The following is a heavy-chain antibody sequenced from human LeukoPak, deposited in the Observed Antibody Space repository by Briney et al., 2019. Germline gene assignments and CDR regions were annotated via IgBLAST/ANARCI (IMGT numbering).Heavy chain of an antibody. D-gene: IGHD3-3*01. V-gene: IGHV3-9*01. CDR1: GFTFDDYA. Sequence: PGGSLRLSCAASGFTFDDYAMHWVRQAPGRGLEWVSGISWNSGSIAYADSVKGRFTISRDNAKNSLHLQMNSLRAEDTAVYYCARDRSGMTIFGVVLSGYFDYWGQGTLVTVSS. CDR3: ARDRSGMTIFGVVLSGYFDY. CDR2: ISWNSGSI. J-gene: IGHJ4*02.